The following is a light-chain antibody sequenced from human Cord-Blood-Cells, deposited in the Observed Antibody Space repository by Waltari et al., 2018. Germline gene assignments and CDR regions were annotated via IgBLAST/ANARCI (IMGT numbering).Light chain of an antibody. J-gene: IGLJ3*02. CDR1: SSDVVGYNY. V-gene: IGLV2-8*01. Sequence: QSALTQPPSTSGSPAQTVPISCTGTSSDVVGYNYVSWYQQHQGKSPKLMIYEVSKRHSGVPNRFSGSKSGNTASLPVSGLQAEEEADYSCSSYARSNNLVFGGGTKLTVL. CDR2: EVS. CDR3: SSYARSNNLV.